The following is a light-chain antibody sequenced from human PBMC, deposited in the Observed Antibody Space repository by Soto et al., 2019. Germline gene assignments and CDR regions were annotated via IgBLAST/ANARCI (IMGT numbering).Light chain of an antibody. J-gene: IGKJ2*01. Sequence: EIVMTQSPASLSVSPGDGATLSCRASQSVASNVAWYQQKPGQGPTLLIHGASTRAAGVPARFSGSGSATDFTLAISSLQSEDFAVCYCQQYHNWPPQYTFGQGTKLQLK. CDR1: QSVASN. V-gene: IGKV3-15*01. CDR3: QQYHNWPPQYT. CDR2: GAS.